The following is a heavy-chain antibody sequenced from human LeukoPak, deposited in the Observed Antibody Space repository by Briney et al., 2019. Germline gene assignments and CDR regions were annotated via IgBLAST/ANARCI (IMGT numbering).Heavy chain of an antibody. V-gene: IGHV3-23*01. CDR3: AKERAATTTFDC. D-gene: IGHD6-25*01. CDR2: ISGSGGGT. J-gene: IGHJ4*02. Sequence: GGSLRLSCAASGFTFRTYAMTWVRQAPGQGLGWVSLISGSGGGTYYAISVKGRFTSSRDNSKNTLDLQMDSLRTEDTAVYYCAKERAATTTFDCGCQGTLITVSS. CDR1: GFTFRTYA.